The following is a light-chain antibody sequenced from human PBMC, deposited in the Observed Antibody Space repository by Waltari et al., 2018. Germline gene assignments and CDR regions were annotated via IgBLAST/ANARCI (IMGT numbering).Light chain of an antibody. Sequence: QLALTQSPSASASPGASVRLTCPPSSAHTSYAIAWTQQQPEKGPRYLMKLNSDGSHSKGDGIPDRFSGSSSGAERYLTISSLQSEDEADYYCQTGGTGIGVFGGGTKLTVL. CDR1: SAHTSYA. CDR2: LNSDGSH. J-gene: IGLJ3*02. CDR3: QTGGTGIGV. V-gene: IGLV4-69*01.